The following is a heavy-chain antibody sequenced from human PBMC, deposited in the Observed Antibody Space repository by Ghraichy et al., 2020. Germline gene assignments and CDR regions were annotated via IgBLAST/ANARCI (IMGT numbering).Heavy chain of an antibody. Sequence: SETLSLTCAVYGGSFSGYYWSWIRQPPGKGLEWIGEINHGGSTNYNPSLKSRVTMSVDTSKNQFSLRLSSVTAADTAVYYCAKVRLGELSRNYYFDYWGQGTLVTVSS. D-gene: IGHD3-16*02. CDR3: AKVRLGELSRNYYFDY. CDR2: INHGGST. CDR1: GGSFSGYY. V-gene: IGHV4-34*01. J-gene: IGHJ4*02.